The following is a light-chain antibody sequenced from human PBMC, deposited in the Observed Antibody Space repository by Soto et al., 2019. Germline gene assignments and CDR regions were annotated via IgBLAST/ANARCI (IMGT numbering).Light chain of an antibody. V-gene: IGKV4-1*01. CDR2: WAS. CDR1: QSVLYSSNNKNY. Sequence: DIVMTQSPDSLAVSLGERAAINCKSSQSVLYSSNNKNYLAWYQQKLGQPPKLLIYWASTRESGVPDRFSGSGSGTDFTLTISSRQAEDVAVYYCQQYYSTPRTFGQGTKVEIK. J-gene: IGKJ1*01. CDR3: QQYYSTPRT.